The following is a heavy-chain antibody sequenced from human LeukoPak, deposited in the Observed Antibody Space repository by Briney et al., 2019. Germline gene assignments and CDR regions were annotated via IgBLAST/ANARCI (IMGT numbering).Heavy chain of an antibody. CDR3: ARGPWGTIFGVVIGNLCYFDY. D-gene: IGHD3-3*01. V-gene: IGHV4-34*01. Sequence: SETLSLTCAVYGGSFSGYYWSWIRQPPGKGLEWIGEINHSGSTNYNPSLKSRVTISVDTSKNQFSLKLSSVTAADTAVYYCARGPWGTIFGVVIGNLCYFDYWGQGTLVTVSS. J-gene: IGHJ4*02. CDR2: INHSGST. CDR1: GGSFSGYY.